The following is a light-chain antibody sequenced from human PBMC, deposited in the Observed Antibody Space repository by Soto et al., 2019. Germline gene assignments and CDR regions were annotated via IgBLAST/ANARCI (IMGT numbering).Light chain of an antibody. CDR2: WAS. Sequence: DIVMTHSPDSLAVSLGERATINCKASQVVLYSSNNKNYLAWYQQKPGQPPKLLIYWASTRESGVPDRFSGSGSGTDFTLTISSLQAEDVAVYYCQQYYSTPPRTFGQGTKVDI. J-gene: IGKJ1*01. CDR1: QVVLYSSNNKNY. V-gene: IGKV4-1*01. CDR3: QQYYSTPPRT.